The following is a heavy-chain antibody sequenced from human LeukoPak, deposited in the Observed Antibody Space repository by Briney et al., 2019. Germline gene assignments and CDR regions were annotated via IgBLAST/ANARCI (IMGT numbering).Heavy chain of an antibody. CDR2: TYYSGST. Sequence: PSETLSLTCTVSGGSISSYYWSWIRQPPGKGLEWIGYTYYSGSTNYNPSLKSRVTISVDTSKNQFSLKLSSVTAADTAVYYCARSSGEFDYWGQGTLVTVSS. CDR3: ARSSGEFDY. D-gene: IGHD3-10*01. J-gene: IGHJ4*02. CDR1: GGSISSYY. V-gene: IGHV4-59*01.